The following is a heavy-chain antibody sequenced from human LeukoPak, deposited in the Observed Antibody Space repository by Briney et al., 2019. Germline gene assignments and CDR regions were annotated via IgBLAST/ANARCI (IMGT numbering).Heavy chain of an antibody. V-gene: IGHV3-30*18. Sequence: GRSLRLSCAASGFTFSSYGMHWVRQAPGKGLEWVAVISYDGSNKYYADSVKGRFTISRDNSKNTLYLQMNSLRAEDTAVYYCAKAHVGGWLTVSNFDYWGQGTLVTVSS. D-gene: IGHD6-19*01. CDR1: GFTFSSYG. CDR2: ISYDGSNK. CDR3: AKAHVGGWLTVSNFDY. J-gene: IGHJ4*02.